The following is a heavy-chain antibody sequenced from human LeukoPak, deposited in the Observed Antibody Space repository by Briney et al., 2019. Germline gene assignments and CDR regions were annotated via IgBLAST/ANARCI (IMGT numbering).Heavy chain of an antibody. Sequence: GASVKVSCKASGYTFTSYGISWVRQAPGQGLEWMGWISAYNGNTNYAQKLQGRVTMTTDTSTSTAYMELRSLRSDDTAVYHCARSKNLLSRYFARAPNWFDPWGQGTLVTVSS. CDR2: ISAYNGNT. J-gene: IGHJ5*02. CDR1: GYTFTSYG. CDR3: ARSKNLLSRYFARAPNWFDP. D-gene: IGHD3-9*01. V-gene: IGHV1-18*01.